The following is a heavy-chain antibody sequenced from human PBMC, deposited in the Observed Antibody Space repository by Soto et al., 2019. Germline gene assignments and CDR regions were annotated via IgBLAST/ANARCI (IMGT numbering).Heavy chain of an antibody. D-gene: IGHD3-10*01. V-gene: IGHV3-33*01. Sequence: GGSLRLSCAASGFTFSSYGMHWVRQATGKGLEKVAVIWYDGSNKYYADSVKGRFIISRDNSKNTLYLQMNSLRAEDTAVYYCAREITHAADVWGQGTMVTVSS. CDR3: AREITHAADV. CDR2: IWYDGSNK. CDR1: GFTFSSYG. J-gene: IGHJ6*02.